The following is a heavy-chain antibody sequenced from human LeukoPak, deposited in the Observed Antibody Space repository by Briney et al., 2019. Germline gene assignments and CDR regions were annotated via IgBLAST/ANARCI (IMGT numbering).Heavy chain of an antibody. J-gene: IGHJ4*02. D-gene: IGHD3-3*01. V-gene: IGHV4-61*01. CDR2: IYYSGST. CDR1: GGSVSSGSYY. Sequence: PSETLSLTCTVSGGSVSSGSYYWSWIRQPPGKGLEWIGYIYYSGSTNYNPSLKSRVTISVDTSKNQFSLKLSSVTAADTAVYYCARVPSIPIFRVVTPYYFDYWGQGTLVTVSS. CDR3: ARVPSIPIFRVVTPYYFDY.